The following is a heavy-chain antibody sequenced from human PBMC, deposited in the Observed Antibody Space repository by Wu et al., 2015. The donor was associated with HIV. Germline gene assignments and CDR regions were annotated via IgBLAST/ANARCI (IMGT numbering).Heavy chain of an antibody. J-gene: IGHJ4*02. V-gene: IGHV1-69*14. Sequence: QVQLAQSGAEVKKPGSSVKVSCKGSGDTFSNYAISWVRQAPGQGLEWMGGIISIFDTVNYAQKFQGRVTITADKSTSTSYMELSSLRSEDTAVYYCARGDSSGWYSFDSWGQGTLVIVSS. CDR2: IISIFDTV. CDR1: GDTFSNYA. CDR3: ARGDSSGWYSFDS. D-gene: IGHD6-19*01.